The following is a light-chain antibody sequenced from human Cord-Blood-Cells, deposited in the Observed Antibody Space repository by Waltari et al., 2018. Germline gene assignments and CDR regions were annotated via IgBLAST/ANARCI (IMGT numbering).Light chain of an antibody. J-gene: IGKJ1*01. CDR3: QQYNSYSAT. CDR1: QGISSW. V-gene: IGKV1-5*03. Sequence: DIQMTQSPSTLSASVGDRVTITCRASQGISSWLAWYQQKPGKAPKLLIYKASSLESGVPSRFSGSGSGTEFTLTISSLQPDDFATYYCQQYNSYSATFGQGTKVEIK. CDR2: KAS.